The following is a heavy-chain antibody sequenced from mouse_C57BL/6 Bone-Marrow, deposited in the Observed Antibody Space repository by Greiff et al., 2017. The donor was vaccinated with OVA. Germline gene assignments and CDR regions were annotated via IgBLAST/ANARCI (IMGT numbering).Heavy chain of an antibody. CDR1: GYTFTDYY. V-gene: IGHV1-76*01. CDR2: IYPGSGNT. J-gene: IGHJ3*01. D-gene: IGHD2-4*01. CDR3: ARGFIYYDAWFAY. Sequence: VQLQESGAELVRPGASVKLSCKASGYTFTDYYINWVKQRPGQGLEWIARIYPGSGNTYYNEKFKGKATLTAEKSSSTAYMQLSSLTSEDSAVYFCARGFIYYDAWFAYWGQGTLVTVSA.